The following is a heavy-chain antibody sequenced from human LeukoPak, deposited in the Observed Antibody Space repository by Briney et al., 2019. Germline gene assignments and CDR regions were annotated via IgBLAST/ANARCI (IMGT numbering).Heavy chain of an antibody. CDR2: ISGSANST. J-gene: IGHJ6*02. D-gene: IGHD3-10*01. Sequence: GGSLRLSCAASGFTFTTYNMNWVRQAPGKGLEWVSAISGSANSTYYADSVKGRFTISRDNSKNTLYPQMNSLSGEDTAVYYCAKVQYVYYGSGSYDMDVWGQGTPVTVSS. V-gene: IGHV3-23*01. CDR3: AKVQYVYYGSGSYDMDV. CDR1: GFTFTTYN.